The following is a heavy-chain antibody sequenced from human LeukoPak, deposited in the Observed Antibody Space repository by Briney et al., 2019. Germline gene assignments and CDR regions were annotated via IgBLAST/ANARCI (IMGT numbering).Heavy chain of an antibody. Sequence: PSETLSLTCAVYGGSFSGYYWSWIRQPPGKGLEWIGSIYYSGSIYYNPSLKSRVTISVDTSKNQFSLKLSSVTAADTAVYYCATLGYCSSTSCYPLWGQGTLVTVSS. CDR3: ATLGYCSSTSCYPL. D-gene: IGHD2-2*01. V-gene: IGHV4-34*01. CDR2: IYYSGSI. J-gene: IGHJ4*02. CDR1: GGSFSGYY.